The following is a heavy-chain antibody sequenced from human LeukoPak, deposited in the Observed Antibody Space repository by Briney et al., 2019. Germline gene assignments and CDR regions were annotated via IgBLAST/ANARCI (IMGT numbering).Heavy chain of an antibody. CDR2: IKQGGREK. V-gene: IGHV3-7*01. CDR3: ARVRNEYYDFWSGYYPYYYYYYMDV. CDR1: GFTFSSYW. J-gene: IGHJ6*03. Sequence: GGSLRLSCAASGFTFSSYWMSWVRQAPGKGLEWVANIKQGGREKYYVDSVKGRFTISRDNAKNSLYLQMNSLRAEDTAVYYCARVRNEYYDFWSGYYPYYYYYYMDVWGKGTTVTVSS. D-gene: IGHD3-3*01.